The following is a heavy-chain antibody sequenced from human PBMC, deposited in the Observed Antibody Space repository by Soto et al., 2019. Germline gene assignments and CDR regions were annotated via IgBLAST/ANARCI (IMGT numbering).Heavy chain of an antibody. CDR3: ARLEVTSADSFDV. J-gene: IGHJ3*01. D-gene: IGHD2-21*02. CDR2: INHSGST. Sequence: QVQLQQWGAGLLKPSETLSLTCAVYGDSFSGPYWTWIRQTPGKGLEWIGEINHSGSTDYHPSLKRRVTISVDTSKNQFSLNLSSGSAADTAVYFCARLEVTSADSFDVWGPGTMVTVSS. CDR1: GDSFSGPY. V-gene: IGHV4-34*01.